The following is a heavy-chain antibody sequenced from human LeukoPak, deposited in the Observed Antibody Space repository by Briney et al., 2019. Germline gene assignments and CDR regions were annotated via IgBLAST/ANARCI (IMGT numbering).Heavy chain of an antibody. J-gene: IGHJ6*03. CDR2: IRYVGINK. CDR1: GFTFSTYG. V-gene: IGHV3-30*02. Sequence: RSGGSLRLSCAASGFTFSTYGMHWVRQAPGKGLEWVSFIRYVGINKYYADSVKGRFTISRDNSKNTLYLQMNSLRAEDTAVYYCAKDDSVGYDPVYYMDVWGKGTTVTVSS. D-gene: IGHD5-12*01. CDR3: AKDDSVGYDPVYYMDV.